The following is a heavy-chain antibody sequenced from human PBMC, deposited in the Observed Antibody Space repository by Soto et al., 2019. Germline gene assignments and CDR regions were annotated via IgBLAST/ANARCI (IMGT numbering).Heavy chain of an antibody. CDR1: GGSISSSSYY. CDR2: IYYSGST. CDR3: ARQGGVLCFGELFDY. V-gene: IGHV4-39*01. Sequence: SETLSLTCTVSGGSISSSSYYWGWIRQPPGKGLEWIGSIYYSGSTYYNPSLKSRVTISVDTSKNQFSLKLSSVTAADTAVYYCARQGGVLCFGELFDYWGQGTLVTVSS. J-gene: IGHJ4*02. D-gene: IGHD3-10*01.